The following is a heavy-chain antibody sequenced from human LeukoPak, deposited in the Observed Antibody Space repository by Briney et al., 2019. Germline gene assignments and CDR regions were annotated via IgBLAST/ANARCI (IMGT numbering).Heavy chain of an antibody. CDR1: GGSISSGGYY. CDR2: IYYSGST. D-gene: IGHD6-19*01. CDR3: ASTVAGTSRYSDY. Sequence: SETLSLTCTVSGGSISSGGYYWSWIRQHPGKGLEWIGYIYYSGSTYYNPSLKSRVTISVDRSKNQFSLKLSSVTAADTAVYYCASTVAGTSRYSDYWGQGTLVTVSS. J-gene: IGHJ4*02. V-gene: IGHV4-31*03.